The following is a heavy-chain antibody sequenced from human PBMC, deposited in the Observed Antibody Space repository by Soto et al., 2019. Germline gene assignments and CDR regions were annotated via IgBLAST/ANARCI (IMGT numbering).Heavy chain of an antibody. V-gene: IGHV1-18*01. D-gene: IGHD5-12*01. J-gene: IGHJ6*02. Sequence: QAQLEQSGAEVKKPGASVKVACKASGYTFYNYGITWVRQAPGHGLEWMGWVSPYNDYTNYAQKFQGRVSMTTDTSTRTAFMELRSLTSDDTAVYFCARLPASGYHPHSYYAMDVWGQGTTVTGSS. CDR3: ARLPASGYHPHSYYAMDV. CDR2: VSPYNDYT. CDR1: GYTFYNYG.